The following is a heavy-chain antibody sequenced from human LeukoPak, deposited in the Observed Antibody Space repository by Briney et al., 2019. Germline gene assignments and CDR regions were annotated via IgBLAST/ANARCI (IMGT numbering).Heavy chain of an antibody. CDR2: IYYSGST. CDR3: ARRVGGGSIVTTKQYYYYYYYMDV. D-gene: IGHD6-6*01. Sequence: PSETLSLTCTVSGGSISSYYWSWIRQPPGKGLEWIGYIYYSGSTNHNPSLKSRVTISVETSKNQFSRKLSSVTAADTAVYYCARRVGGGSIVTTKQYYYYYYYMDVWGKGTTVTVSS. V-gene: IGHV4-59*01. CDR1: GGSISSYY. J-gene: IGHJ6*03.